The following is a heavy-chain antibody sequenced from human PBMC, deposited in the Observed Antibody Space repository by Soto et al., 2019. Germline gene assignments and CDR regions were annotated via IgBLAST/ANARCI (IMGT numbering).Heavy chain of an antibody. CDR2: IFYIGNT. V-gene: IGHV4-59*01. D-gene: IGHD3-22*01. J-gene: IGHJ5*01. CDR1: GAPISSYY. CDR3: ARVKAYHSSGFFFDS. Sequence: SETLCLTCTVFGAPISSYYWSWIRQPPGRGLEWIGYIFYIGNTNYNPSLESRVTISVDTSNNHFSLRLSSVTAADTAVYYCARVKAYHSSGFFFDSWGQGTLVTVSS.